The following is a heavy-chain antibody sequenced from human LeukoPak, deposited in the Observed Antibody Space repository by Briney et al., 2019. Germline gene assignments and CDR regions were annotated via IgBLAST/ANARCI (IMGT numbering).Heavy chain of an antibody. CDR3: ARDFTGPGSPLPNY. D-gene: IGHD3-10*01. V-gene: IGHV3-7*01. CDR2: IKQDGSEK. J-gene: IGHJ4*02. CDR1: GFTFSSYW. Sequence: GGSLRLSCAASGFTFSSYWMSWVRQAPGKGLEWVANIKQDGSEKYYVDSVKGRFTISRDNAKNSLYLQMNSLRAEDTAVYYCARDFTGPGSPLPNYWGQGTMVTVSS.